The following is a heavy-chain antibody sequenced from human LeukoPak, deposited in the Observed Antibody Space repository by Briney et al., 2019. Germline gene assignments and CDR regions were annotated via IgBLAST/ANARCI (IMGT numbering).Heavy chain of an antibody. CDR1: GFSFRSYT. Sequence: GGSLRLSCAASGFSFRSYTMNWVRQPPGKGLEWVSNIGTSSATIYYADSVKGRFTISRDNAKNSLYLQMNSLRADDTAVYYCARFAAGGSYYYYMDVWGKGTTVTVSS. CDR3: ARFAAGGSYYYYMDV. CDR2: IGTSSATI. V-gene: IGHV3-48*01. J-gene: IGHJ6*03. D-gene: IGHD6-25*01.